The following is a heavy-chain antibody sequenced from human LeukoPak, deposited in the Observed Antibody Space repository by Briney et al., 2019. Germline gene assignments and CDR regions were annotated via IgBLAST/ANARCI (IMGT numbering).Heavy chain of an antibody. CDR3: ASKGQRGWNYAKGWFDP. Sequence: ASVKVSCKVSGHTLTELSLHWVRQAPGKGLEWMGGFDPEDGETIYAEKFQGRLTMTEDTSTDTAYMELSSLRSEDTAVYYCASKGQRGWNYAKGWFDPWGQGTLVTVSS. J-gene: IGHJ5*02. CDR1: GHTLTELS. CDR2: FDPEDGET. V-gene: IGHV1-24*01. D-gene: IGHD1-7*01.